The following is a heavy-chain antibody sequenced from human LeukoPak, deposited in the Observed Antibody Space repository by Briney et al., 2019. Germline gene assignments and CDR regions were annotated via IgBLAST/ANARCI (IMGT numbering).Heavy chain of an antibody. Sequence: SETLSLTCTVSGGSISSYYWSWIRQPPGKGLEWIGHIYYSGSTKYNPSLKSRVTISVDTSKNQFSLELSSVTAADTAVYYCARVVPGALGYYYYGMDVWGKGTTVTVPS. CDR3: ARVVPGALGYYYYGMDV. CDR2: IYYSGST. V-gene: IGHV4-59*01. D-gene: IGHD2-2*01. CDR1: GGSISSYY. J-gene: IGHJ6*04.